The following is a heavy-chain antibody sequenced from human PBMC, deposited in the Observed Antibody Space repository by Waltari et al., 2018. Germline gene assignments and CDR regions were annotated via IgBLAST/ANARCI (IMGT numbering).Heavy chain of an antibody. Sequence: EVQLVESGGGLVQPGGSLRLSCAASGFTFSSYEMNWVRQAPGEGLEWVSYFSSSGSTIYYADSVKGRFTISRDNAKNSLYLQMNSLRAEDTAVYYCARDSGYEDYWGQGTLVTVSS. V-gene: IGHV3-48*03. CDR1: GFTFSSYE. J-gene: IGHJ4*02. D-gene: IGHD5-12*01. CDR3: ARDSGYEDY. CDR2: FSSSGSTI.